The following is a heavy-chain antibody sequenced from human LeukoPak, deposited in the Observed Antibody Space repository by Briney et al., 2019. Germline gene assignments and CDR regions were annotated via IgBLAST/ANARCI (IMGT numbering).Heavy chain of an antibody. CDR1: GGSISSYY. J-gene: IGHJ3*02. V-gene: IGHV4-59*01. CDR2: IYYSGST. CDR3: ARAGGYSGYDYVDAFDI. Sequence: SETLSLTCTVSGGSISSYYWSRIRQPPGKGLEWIGYIYYSGSTNYNPSLKSRVTTSVDTSKNQFSLKLSSVTAADTAVYYCARAGGYSGYDYVDAFDIWGQGTMVTVSS. D-gene: IGHD5-12*01.